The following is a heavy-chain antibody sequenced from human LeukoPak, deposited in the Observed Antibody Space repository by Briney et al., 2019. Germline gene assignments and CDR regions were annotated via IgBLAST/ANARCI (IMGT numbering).Heavy chain of an antibody. D-gene: IGHD4-11*01. CDR1: GFTFSSFA. CDR3: AKNRGNYYYFDY. Sequence: GGSLRLSCAASGFTFSSFAMSWVRQAPGKGLEWVSAISGSGGSTYYADSVKGRFTISRDNSKNTLYLQMNSLRAEDTAVYYCAKNRGNYYYFDYWGQGTLVTVSS. J-gene: IGHJ4*02. V-gene: IGHV3-23*01. CDR2: ISGSGGST.